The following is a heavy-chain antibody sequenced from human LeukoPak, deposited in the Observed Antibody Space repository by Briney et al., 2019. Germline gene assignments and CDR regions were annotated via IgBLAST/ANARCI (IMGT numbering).Heavy chain of an antibody. J-gene: IGHJ4*02. D-gene: IGHD2-2*01. CDR3: AGLGVMVLVYQFES. Sequence: SETLSLTCAVSGSSVSSSKYLWGWIRQPPGKELEWIGSISYSGNADYNPSLRSRVTLSVDTSNDQFSLKLTSVTAADSAVYYCAGLGVMVLVYQFESWGQGTPVTVSS. CDR1: GSSVSSSKYL. V-gene: IGHV4-39*07. CDR2: ISYSGNA.